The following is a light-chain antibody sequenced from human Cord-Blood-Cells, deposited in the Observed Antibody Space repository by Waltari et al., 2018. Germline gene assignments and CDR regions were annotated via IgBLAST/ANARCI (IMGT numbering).Light chain of an antibody. Sequence: EIVLTQSPATLSLSPGERATLSCRASQSVSSYLAWYQKKPGQAPRLLIYDASNRTTGIPARFSVSGSETDFTLTISSLESEDFAVYYCQQRSNWPPATFGQGTRLEIK. CDR2: DAS. CDR1: QSVSSY. J-gene: IGKJ5*01. V-gene: IGKV3-11*01. CDR3: QQRSNWPPAT.